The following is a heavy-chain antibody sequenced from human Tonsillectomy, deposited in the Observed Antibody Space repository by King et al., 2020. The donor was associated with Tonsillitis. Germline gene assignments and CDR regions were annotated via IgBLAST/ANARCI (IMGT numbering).Heavy chain of an antibody. D-gene: IGHD3-16*01. CDR1: GLTFSNAW. CDR2: IKSKVNGVTT. V-gene: IGHV3-15*01. CDR3: TKDRPFTSGGVITS. J-gene: IGHJ5*02. Sequence: VQLVESGGGLVKPGGSLRLSCVASGLTFSNAWMTWVRQAPGKGLEWVGLIKSKVNGVTTDYSGPVKGRFTISRDDLKNTVYQQMNRLKTADTAVYYCTKDRPFTSGGVITSWGQGTLVTVSS.